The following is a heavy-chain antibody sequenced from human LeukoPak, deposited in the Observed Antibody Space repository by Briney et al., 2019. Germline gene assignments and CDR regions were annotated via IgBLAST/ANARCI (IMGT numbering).Heavy chain of an antibody. D-gene: IGHD6-19*01. CDR2: INHSGST. V-gene: IGHV4-34*01. J-gene: IGHJ4*02. CDR1: GGSFSGCY. CDR3: ARDSSGWYGPSLTFDY. Sequence: SETLSLTCAVYGGSFSGCYWSWIRQPPGKGLEWIGEINHSGSTNYNPSLKSRVTISVDTSKNQFSLKLSSVTAADTAVYYCARDSSGWYGPSLTFDYWGQGTLVTVSS.